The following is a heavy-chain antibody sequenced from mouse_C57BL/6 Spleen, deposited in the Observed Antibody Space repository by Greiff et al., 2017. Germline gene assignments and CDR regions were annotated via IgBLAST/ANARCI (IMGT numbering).Heavy chain of an antibody. Sequence: VQLQQSGPELVKPGASVKISCTASGYTFTDYYMNWVKQSHGKSLEWIGDINPNNGGTSYNQKFKGKATLTVDKSSSTAYMELRSLTSEDSAVYYCAAIYYYGSSSYFDVWGTGTTVTVSS. CDR2: INPNNGGT. CDR3: AAIYYYGSSSYFDV. V-gene: IGHV1-26*01. D-gene: IGHD1-1*01. J-gene: IGHJ1*03. CDR1: GYTFTDYY.